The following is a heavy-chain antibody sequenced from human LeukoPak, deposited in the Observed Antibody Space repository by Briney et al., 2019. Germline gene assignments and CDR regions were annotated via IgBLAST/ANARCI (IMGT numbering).Heavy chain of an antibody. CDR2: IYSEGST. CDR1: GIAVSTDY. CDR3: ARVRFNGMDV. J-gene: IGHJ6*02. D-gene: IGHD3-3*01. V-gene: IGHV3-66*01. Sequence: GGSLRLSCVASGIAVSTDYITWVRQAPGKGLEWVSIIYSEGSTYYADSVKGRFTISRDISKNTVTLQMNSLRAEDTAVYYCARVRFNGMDVWGQGTTVTVSS.